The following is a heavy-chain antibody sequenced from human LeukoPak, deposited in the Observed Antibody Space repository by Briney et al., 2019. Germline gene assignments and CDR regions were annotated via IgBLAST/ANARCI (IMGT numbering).Heavy chain of an antibody. V-gene: IGHV3-30*18. CDR2: ISFDGRNK. Sequence: PGGSLRLSCAASGFIFSSYGMHWVRQAPGKGLEWVAAISFDGRNKFYADSVKGRFTISRDDSKNTLALQMNSLRPEDTAVYYCAKNTTRCWSDYWGQGTLVTVSS. D-gene: IGHD2-2*01. CDR3: AKNTTRCWSDY. CDR1: GFIFSSYG. J-gene: IGHJ4*02.